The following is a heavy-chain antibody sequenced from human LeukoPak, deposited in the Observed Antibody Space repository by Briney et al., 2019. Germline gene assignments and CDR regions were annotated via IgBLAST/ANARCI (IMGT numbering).Heavy chain of an antibody. D-gene: IGHD3-22*01. CDR1: GGSISSYY. J-gene: IGHJ3*02. CDR3: ASDPIGDDAFDI. CDR2: IYYSGST. Sequence: SETLSLTCTVSGGSISSYYWSWIRQPPGKGLEWIGYIYYSGSTNYNPSLKSRVTISVDTSKNQFSLKLSSVTAADTAVYYCASDPIGDDAFDIWGQGTMVTVSS. V-gene: IGHV4-59*01.